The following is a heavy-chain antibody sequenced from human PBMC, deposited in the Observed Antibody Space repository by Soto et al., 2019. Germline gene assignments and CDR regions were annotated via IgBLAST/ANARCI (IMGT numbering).Heavy chain of an antibody. Sequence: PSETLSLTCTVSGDSISSGNKYWSWIRQPPGKGLEWIGYIFSSGTTYYNPSLKSRLTMSLDTSENQFSLKLNSLTDADTAVYYCDRVPSTFDYYYAMDVWGQGTTVTVYS. V-gene: IGHV4-30-4*01. J-gene: IGHJ6*02. CDR3: DRVPSTFDYYYAMDV. D-gene: IGHD3-16*01. CDR2: IFSSGTT. CDR1: GDSISSGNKY.